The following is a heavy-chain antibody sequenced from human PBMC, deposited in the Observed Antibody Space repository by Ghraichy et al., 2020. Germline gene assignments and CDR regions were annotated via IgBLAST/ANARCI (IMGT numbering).Heavy chain of an antibody. CDR2: IYTSGST. CDR1: GGSISSYY. J-gene: IGHJ6*02. Sequence: SETLSLTCTVSGGSISSYYWSWIRQPAGKGLEWIGRIYTSGSTNYNPSLKSRVTMSVDTSKNQFSLKLSSVTAADTAVYYCARDRMVLWFGESSPSEGGMDVWGQGTTVTVSS. CDR3: ARDRMVLWFGESSPSEGGMDV. V-gene: IGHV4-4*07. D-gene: IGHD3-10*01.